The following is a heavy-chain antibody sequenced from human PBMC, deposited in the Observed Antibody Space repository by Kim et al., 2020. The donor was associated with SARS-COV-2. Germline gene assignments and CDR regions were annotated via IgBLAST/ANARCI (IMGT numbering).Heavy chain of an antibody. V-gene: IGHV1-18*01. J-gene: IGHJ6*02. CDR1: GYSFRNYG. Sequence: ASVKVSCKTSGYSFRNYGITWMRQVPGEGLEWMGWITAYNGNTNYAQRFQGRVTMTTDTSTSTAYMELRSLRSDDTAVYYCVRYSSAFYYAMDVWGQGTTVTVSS. CDR2: ITAYNGNT. CDR3: VRYSSAFYYAMDV. D-gene: IGHD6-19*01.